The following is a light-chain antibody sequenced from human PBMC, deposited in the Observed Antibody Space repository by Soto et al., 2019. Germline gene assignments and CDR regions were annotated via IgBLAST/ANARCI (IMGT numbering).Light chain of an antibody. CDR1: QGISNY. CDR3: QKYNSAPPWT. CDR2: AAS. Sequence: DIQMTQSPSSLSASVGDRVTITCRASQGISNYLAWYQQKPGKVPKLLIYAASTLQSGVPSRFSDSGSGTDFTLTISSLQPEDVATYYCQKYNSAPPWTFGQVTKVEIK. V-gene: IGKV1-27*01. J-gene: IGKJ1*01.